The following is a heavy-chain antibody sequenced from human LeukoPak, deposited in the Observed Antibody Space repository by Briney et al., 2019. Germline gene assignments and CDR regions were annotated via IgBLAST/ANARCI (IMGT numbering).Heavy chain of an antibody. V-gene: IGHV1-18*04. Sequence: ASVKVSCKASGYTFTSYGISWVRQAPGEGLEWMGWISAYNGNTNYAQKLQGRVTMTTDTSTSTAYMELRSLRSDDTAVYYCAREAPPLRYYGSGSYGMDVWGKGTTVTVSS. CDR3: AREAPPLRYYGSGSYGMDV. CDR2: ISAYNGNT. D-gene: IGHD3-10*01. J-gene: IGHJ6*04. CDR1: GYTFTSYG.